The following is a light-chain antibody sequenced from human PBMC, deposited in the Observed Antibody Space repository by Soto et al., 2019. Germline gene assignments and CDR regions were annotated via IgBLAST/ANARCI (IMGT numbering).Light chain of an antibody. CDR1: QSINSN. J-gene: IGKJ4*01. Sequence: EIVKTQSRATLPLSPGEISTLSCSSSQSINSNLAWYQQKPGQAPRLFIFRASSRATGLPARFSASGSGTDFNLTISSLQSEDFAVYSCQQYNNWPRATFGGGTKVDIK. CDR2: RAS. V-gene: IGKV3-15*01. CDR3: QQYNNWPRAT.